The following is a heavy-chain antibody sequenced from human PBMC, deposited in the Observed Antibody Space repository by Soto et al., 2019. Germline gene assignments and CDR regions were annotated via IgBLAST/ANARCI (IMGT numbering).Heavy chain of an antibody. CDR2: ISYDGSDE. J-gene: IGHJ4*02. CDR1: GFTLSDYG. D-gene: IGHD3-10*01. CDR3: ARAGGRFGELFSFDS. Sequence: QVQLVESGGGVVQPGRSLRLSCAASGFTLSDYGIHWVRQAPGKGLEWVALISYDGSDEYYTDSVKGRFTISRDNSKNTLSLQMNSLRAEDTAVYSCARAGGRFGELFSFDSWGQGTLVTVSS. V-gene: IGHV3-30*03.